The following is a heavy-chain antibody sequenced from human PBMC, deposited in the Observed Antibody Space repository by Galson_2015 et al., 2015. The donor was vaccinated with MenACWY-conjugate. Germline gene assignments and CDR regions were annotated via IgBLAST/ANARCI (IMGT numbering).Heavy chain of an antibody. J-gene: IGHJ4*02. CDR1: GFTFSSYW. V-gene: IGHV3-74*01. CDR2: VNEGASST. D-gene: IGHD5-12*01. CDR3: ARGYMYVNSRATYLDY. Sequence: SLRLSCAASGFTFSSYWMHWVRQAPGKGLVWVSRVNEGASSTSYADSVKGRFTISRDNAKNTLYLEMNSLRAEDTAVYYCARGYMYVNSRATYLDYAGQGTLVTVSS.